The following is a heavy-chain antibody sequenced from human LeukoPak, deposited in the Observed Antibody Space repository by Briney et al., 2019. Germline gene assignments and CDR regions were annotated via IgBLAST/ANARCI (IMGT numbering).Heavy chain of an antibody. V-gene: IGHV3-7*01. D-gene: IGHD5-18*01. Sequence: GGSLTLSCAASGFTFSSPWMAWVRQAPWKGLEWVANIKYDGNEIYYVDSVKGRFTISRDNAKNSLLLEMNSLRADDTAVYYCAAMDHFDFWGQGTLVSVSS. CDR2: IKYDGNEI. J-gene: IGHJ4*02. CDR1: GFTFSSPW. CDR3: AAMDHFDF.